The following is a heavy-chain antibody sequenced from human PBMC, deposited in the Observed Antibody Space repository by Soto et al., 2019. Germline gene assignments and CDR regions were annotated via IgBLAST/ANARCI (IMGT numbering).Heavy chain of an antibody. V-gene: IGHV3-30*18. CDR3: AKEHYGDFDY. CDR1: GFTFSSYG. Sequence: QVQLVESGGGVVQPGRSLRLSCAASGFTFSSYGMHWVRQAPGKGLEWVAVISYDGSNKYYADSVKGRFTISRDNSKNTLYLQMNILRAEDTAVYYWAKEHYGDFDYWGQGTLVTVSS. CDR2: ISYDGSNK. D-gene: IGHD4-17*01. J-gene: IGHJ4*02.